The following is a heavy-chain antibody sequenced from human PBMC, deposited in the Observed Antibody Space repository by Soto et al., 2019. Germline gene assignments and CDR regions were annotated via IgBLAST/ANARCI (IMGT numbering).Heavy chain of an antibody. Sequence: ASVKVSCKASGYTFTSYYMHWLRQEPGQGLEWMGIINHSGGSTSYAQKFQGRVTMTRDTSTSTVYMELSSLRSEDTAVYYCAQVSGPDYYYYGMDVWGQGTTVTVSS. J-gene: IGHJ6*02. CDR2: INHSGGST. V-gene: IGHV1-46*03. CDR1: GYTFTSYY. CDR3: AQVSGPDYYYYGMDV.